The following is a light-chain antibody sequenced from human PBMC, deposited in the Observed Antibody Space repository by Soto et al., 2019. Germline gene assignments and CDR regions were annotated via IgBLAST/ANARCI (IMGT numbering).Light chain of an antibody. J-gene: IGLJ2*01. V-gene: IGLV1-40*01. CDR2: GNS. CDR1: SSNIGAGYD. CDR3: QSYDSSLSGNVV. Sequence: QSVLTQPPSVSGAPGQRVTISSTGSSSNIGAGYDVHWYQQLPGTAPKLLIYGNSNRPSGVPDRLSGSKSGTSAHLAITGLQAEDESDYYCQSYDSSLSGNVVFGGGTKVTVL.